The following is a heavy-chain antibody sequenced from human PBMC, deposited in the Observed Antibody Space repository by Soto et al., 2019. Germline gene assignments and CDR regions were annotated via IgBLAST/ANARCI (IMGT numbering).Heavy chain of an antibody. Sequence: EVQLVESGGNLAKPGGPLRFSCGFSGFTFSAYWMSWVRQAPGKGLEWVATIREDGGAKYYVDSVKGRFTISRDNARNSLFLQMNGLGAEDTAVYYCASPSTTGTTDYWGQGTLVTVSS. V-gene: IGHV3-7*01. D-gene: IGHD1-7*01. CDR3: ASPSTTGTTDY. CDR2: IREDGGAK. J-gene: IGHJ4*02. CDR1: GFTFSAYW.